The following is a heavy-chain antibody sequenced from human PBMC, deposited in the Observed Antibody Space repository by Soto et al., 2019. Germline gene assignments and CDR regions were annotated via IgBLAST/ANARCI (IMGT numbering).Heavy chain of an antibody. Sequence: PGGSLRLSCVASVFTFSSYSMSWVRQAPGRGLEWVSFISDDGSRTYYADAVKGRFTISRDNSKHTLYLQMNSLTAEDTAVYACVKGGWLDFWGQGTLVTVSS. CDR1: VFTFSSYS. CDR3: VKGGWLDF. J-gene: IGHJ5*01. D-gene: IGHD3-16*01. CDR2: ISDDGSRT. V-gene: IGHV3-23*01.